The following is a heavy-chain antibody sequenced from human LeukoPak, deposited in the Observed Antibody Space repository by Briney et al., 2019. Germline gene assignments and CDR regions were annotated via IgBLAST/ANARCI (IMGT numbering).Heavy chain of an antibody. D-gene: IGHD4-11*01. J-gene: IGHJ4*02. CDR1: GGSIITSGHY. Sequence: PSETLSLTCTVSGGSIITSGHYWGWLRQPPGKGLEWIGSVYYTGVTSTNPFFRSRMSISVDTSKNQFSLRLNSVTAADTAVYYCARDDYSNHDSADWGQGTPVTVSS. CDR2: VYYTGVT. CDR3: ARDDYSNHDSAD. V-gene: IGHV4-39*07.